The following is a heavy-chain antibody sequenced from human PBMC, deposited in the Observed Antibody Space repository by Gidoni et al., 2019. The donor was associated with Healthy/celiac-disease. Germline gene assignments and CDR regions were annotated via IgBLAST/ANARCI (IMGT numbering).Heavy chain of an antibody. J-gene: IGHJ3*02. CDR1: GFSLSTRGVG. V-gene: IGHV2-5*02. CDR2: IYWDDDK. CDR3: AHSTVTTGKSRVAAFDI. D-gene: IGHD4-17*01. Sequence: QITLKESGPTLVKPTQTLTLPCTFSGFSLSTRGVGVGGIRQPPGKALEWLALIYWDDDKRYSPSLKSRLTITKDTSKNQVVLTRTNMDPVDTATYYCAHSTVTTGKSRVAAFDIWGQGTMVTVSS.